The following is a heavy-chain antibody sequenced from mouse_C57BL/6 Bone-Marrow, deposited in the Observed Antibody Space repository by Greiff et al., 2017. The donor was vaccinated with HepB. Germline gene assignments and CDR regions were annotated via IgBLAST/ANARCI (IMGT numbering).Heavy chain of an antibody. J-gene: IGHJ4*01. CDR1: GFSLTSYG. CDR3: ARQGGYIYAMDY. V-gene: IGHV2-6-1*01. D-gene: IGHD2-2*01. CDR2: IWSDGST. Sequence: VKLMESGPGLVALSQSLSITCTVSGFSLTSYGVHWVRQPPGKGLEWLVVIWSDGSTTYNSALKSRLSISKDNSKSQVFLKMNSLQTDDTAMYYCARQGGYIYAMDYWGQGTSVTVSS.